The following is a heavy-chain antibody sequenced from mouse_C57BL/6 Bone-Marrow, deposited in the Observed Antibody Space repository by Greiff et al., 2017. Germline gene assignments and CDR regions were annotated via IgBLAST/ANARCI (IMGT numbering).Heavy chain of an antibody. CDR2: ISNLAYSI. J-gene: IGHJ2*01. CDR3: ARHGLGDYFDY. Sequence: EVKLMESGGGLVQPGGSLKLSCAASGFTFSDYGMAWVRQAPRKGPEWVAFISNLAYSIYYADTVTGRFTISRENAKNTLYLEMSSLRSEDTAMYYCARHGLGDYFDYWGQGTTLTVSS. V-gene: IGHV5-15*01. CDR1: GFTFSDYG. D-gene: IGHD3-1*01.